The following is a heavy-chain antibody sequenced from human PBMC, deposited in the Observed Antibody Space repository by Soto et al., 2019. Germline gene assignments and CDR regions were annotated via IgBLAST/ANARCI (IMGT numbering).Heavy chain of an antibody. Sequence: GGSLRLSCAASGFTVSSNYMSWVRQAPGKGPEWVSVIYSGGSTYYADSVKGRFTISRDNSKNTLYLQMNSLRAEDTAVYYCARAMRGYSGYDSHYYFDYWGQGTLVTVSS. V-gene: IGHV3-66*01. CDR2: IYSGGST. D-gene: IGHD5-12*01. J-gene: IGHJ4*02. CDR1: GFTVSSNY. CDR3: ARAMRGYSGYDSHYYFDY.